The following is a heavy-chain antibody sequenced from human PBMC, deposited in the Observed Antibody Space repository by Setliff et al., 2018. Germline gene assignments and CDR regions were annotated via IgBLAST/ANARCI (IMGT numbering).Heavy chain of an antibody. CDR2: IHHTEST. CDR3: ARGAVAGKMSWFDP. V-gene: IGHV4-4*02. J-gene: IGHJ5*02. D-gene: IGHD6-13*01. Sequence: PSETLSLTCAVSSGSISYNNWWTWVRQPPGKGLEWIGEIHHTESTNYNPSLKSRVTISLDKSKNQFSLELSSVTAADTAVYYCARGAVAGKMSWFDPWGQGNLVTVSS. CDR1: SGSISYNNW.